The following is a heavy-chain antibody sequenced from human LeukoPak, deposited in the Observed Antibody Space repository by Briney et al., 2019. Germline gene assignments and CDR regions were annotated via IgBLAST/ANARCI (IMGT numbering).Heavy chain of an antibody. D-gene: IGHD3-16*01. CDR1: GFTFSNYW. J-gene: IGHJ4*02. CDR3: ARVVGAYYFDY. Sequence: GGSLRLSCAASGFTFSNYWMSWVRQAPGKGLEWVANIKHDGSEKYYVDSVKGRFTISRDNAKNSLYLQMNSLRAEGTAVYYCARVVGAYYFDYWGQGTLVTVSS. CDR2: IKHDGSEK. V-gene: IGHV3-7*01.